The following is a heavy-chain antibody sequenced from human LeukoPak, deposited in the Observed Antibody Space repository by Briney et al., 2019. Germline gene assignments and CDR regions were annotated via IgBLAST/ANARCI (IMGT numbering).Heavy chain of an antibody. CDR1: GFTFSSYG. J-gene: IGHJ3*02. CDR2: ISYDGSNK. CDR3: ATSHELDI. V-gene: IGHV3-30*03. Sequence: LAGGSLRLSCAASGFTFSSYGMHWVRQAPGKGLEWVAVISYDGSNKYYADSVKGRFTISRDNSKNTLYLQMNSLRAEDTAVYYCATSHELDIWGQGTMVTVSS.